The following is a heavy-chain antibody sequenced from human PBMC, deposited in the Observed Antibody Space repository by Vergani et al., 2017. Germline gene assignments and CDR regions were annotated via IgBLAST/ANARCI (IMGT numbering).Heavy chain of an antibody. J-gene: IGHJ3*02. CDR2: IRGSGGST. V-gene: IGHV3-23*01. D-gene: IGHD5-12*01. CDR3: AKDLCSIIVSVCGYSGYRPFDSFDI. CDR1: GFTFSSYA. Sequence: EVQLLESGGGLVQPGGSLRLSCAASGFTFSSYAMSWVRQAPGKGLEWVPAIRGSGGSTYYADSVKGRFTISRENSKNTLYLQMNSLRAEDTAVYYCAKDLCSIIVSVCGYSGYRPFDSFDIWGRGTMVTVSS.